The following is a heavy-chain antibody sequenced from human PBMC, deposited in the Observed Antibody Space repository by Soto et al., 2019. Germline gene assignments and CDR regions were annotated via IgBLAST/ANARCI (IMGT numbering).Heavy chain of an antibody. CDR3: ARGRGAAADYFYF. CDR1: GFTFSDYY. D-gene: IGHD6-13*01. J-gene: IGHJ4*02. CDR2: ISSSTSHT. Sequence: QVQLVESGGGLVKPGGSLRLSCAVSGFTFSDYYMTWIRQAPGKGLEWVSYISSSTSHTNYADSVKGRFTISRDNAKNSLFLQMNSLRAEDPAVYYCARGRGAAADYFYFWGQGTLVTVSS. V-gene: IGHV3-11*05.